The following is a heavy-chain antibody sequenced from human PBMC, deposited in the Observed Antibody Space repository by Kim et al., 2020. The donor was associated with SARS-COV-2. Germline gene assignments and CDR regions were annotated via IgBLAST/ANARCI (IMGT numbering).Heavy chain of an antibody. CDR2: INAGNGNT. CDR1: GYTFTRYA. D-gene: IGHD2-15*01. CDR3: ARGSVTVVGVAATPLNGMDV. J-gene: IGHJ6*02. V-gene: IGHV1-3*01. Sequence: ASVKVSCKTSGYTFTRYAMHWVRQAPGQRLEWMGWINAGNGNTKYSQKFQGRVTITRDTSASTAYMELSSLRSEDTAVYYCARGSVTVVGVAATPLNGMDVWGQGTTVTVAS.